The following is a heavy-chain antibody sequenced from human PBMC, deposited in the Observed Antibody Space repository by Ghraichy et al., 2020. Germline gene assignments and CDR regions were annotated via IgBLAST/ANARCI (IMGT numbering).Heavy chain of an antibody. J-gene: IGHJ5*02. V-gene: IGHV3-21*01. Sequence: LSLTCAASGFTFSSYSMNWVRQAPGKGLEWVSSISSSSSYIYYADSVKGRFTISRDNAKNSLYLQMNSLRAEDTAVYYCARDSSSWRNWFDPWGQGTLVTVSS. D-gene: IGHD6-13*01. CDR2: ISSSSSYI. CDR1: GFTFSSYS. CDR3: ARDSSSWRNWFDP.